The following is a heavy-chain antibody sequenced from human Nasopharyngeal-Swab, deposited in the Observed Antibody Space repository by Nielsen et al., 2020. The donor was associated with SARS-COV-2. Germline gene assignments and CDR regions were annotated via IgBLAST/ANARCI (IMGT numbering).Heavy chain of an antibody. D-gene: IGHD2-15*01. CDR3: AKDEYEYCSGGSCYSLDY. J-gene: IGHJ4*02. Sequence: GESLKISCAASGFTFSDYYMSWIRQAPGKGPEWVSYISSSGSTIYYADSVKGRFTISRDNSKNTLYLQMNSLRAEDTAVYYCAKDEYEYCSGGSCYSLDYWGQGTLVTVSS. CDR2: ISSSGSTI. CDR1: GFTFSDYY. V-gene: IGHV3-11*04.